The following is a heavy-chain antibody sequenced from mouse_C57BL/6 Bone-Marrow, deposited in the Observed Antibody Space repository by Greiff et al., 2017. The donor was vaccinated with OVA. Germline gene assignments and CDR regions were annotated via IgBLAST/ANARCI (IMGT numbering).Heavy chain of an antibody. CDR2: LWWDDDK. D-gene: IGHD2-4*01. CDR1: GFSLSTFGMG. Sequence: QVTLKVSGPGILQPSQTLSLTCSFSGFSLSTFGMGVGWIRQPSGKGLEWLAHLWWDDDKYYNPALKSRLTISKDTSNNQVFHKIAQVDTADTATYYCARMGGYYDYDKGYAMDYWGQGTSVTVSS. CDR3: ARMGGYYDYDKGYAMDY. V-gene: IGHV8-8*01. J-gene: IGHJ4*01.